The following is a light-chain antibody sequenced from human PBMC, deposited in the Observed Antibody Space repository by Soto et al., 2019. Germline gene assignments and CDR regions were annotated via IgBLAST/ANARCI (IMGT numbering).Light chain of an antibody. CDR3: QQYGSSPQT. J-gene: IGKJ1*01. V-gene: IGKV3-20*01. CDR1: QSVSSNY. Sequence: EIVLKHSQGTLALSPGERATLSASAGQSVSSNYLAWFQQKPGQAPRLLIYAASSRATGIPDRFSGSGSGTDFTLTISRLEPEDFAVYYCQQYGSSPQTFGQGTKVDNK. CDR2: AAS.